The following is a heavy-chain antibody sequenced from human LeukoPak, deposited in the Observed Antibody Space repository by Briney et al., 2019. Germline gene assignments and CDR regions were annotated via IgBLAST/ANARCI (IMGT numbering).Heavy chain of an antibody. V-gene: IGHV3-7*03. Sequence: GGSLRLSCAASGFTFSSYWMSWVRQAPGKGLEWVANIKRDGSEKYYVDSVKGRFTISRDNAKNSLYLQMNSLRAEDTAVYYCARGEYSSSWYAYYYYYYGMDVWGQGTTVTVSS. CDR1: GFTFSSYW. J-gene: IGHJ6*02. CDR3: ARGEYSSSWYAYYYYYYGMDV. CDR2: IKRDGSEK. D-gene: IGHD6-13*01.